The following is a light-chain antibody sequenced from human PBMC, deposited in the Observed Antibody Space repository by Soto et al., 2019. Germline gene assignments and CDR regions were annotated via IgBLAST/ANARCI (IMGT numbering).Light chain of an antibody. CDR2: EVS. Sequence: QSVLTQPPSASATPGQRVTISCSGSSSNIGNNNAYWYQHVPGTAPKLMIYEVSNRPSGVSNRFSGSKSGNTASLTISGLQAEDEADYYCSSYTSSSTLWVFGGGTKVTVL. CDR1: SSNIGNNN. CDR3: SSYTSSSTLWV. V-gene: IGLV2-14*01. J-gene: IGLJ3*02.